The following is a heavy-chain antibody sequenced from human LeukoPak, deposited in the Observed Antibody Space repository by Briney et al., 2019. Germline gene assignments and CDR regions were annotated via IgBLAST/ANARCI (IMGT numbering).Heavy chain of an antibody. D-gene: IGHD2-21*02. CDR2: ISGSGGTP. CDR3: AKRVERLNYFDY. Sequence: GGSLRLSCAASGFTFSSYAMSWVRQAPGKGLEWVSGISGSGGTPFSAPSVYRRVTISTDNSKNTLYLQMNSLRAEDTAVYYCAKRVERLNYFDYWGQGTLVTVSS. V-gene: IGHV3-23*01. J-gene: IGHJ4*02. CDR1: GFTFSSYA.